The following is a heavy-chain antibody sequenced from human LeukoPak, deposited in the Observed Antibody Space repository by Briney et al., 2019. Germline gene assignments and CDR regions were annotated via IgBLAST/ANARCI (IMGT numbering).Heavy chain of an antibody. D-gene: IGHD6-13*01. CDR1: GFTFSSYS. Sequence: GGSLRLSCAASGFTFSSYSMNWVRQAPGKGLEWVSSISSSSSYIYYADPVKGRFTISRDNAKNSLYLQMNSLRAEDTAVYYCARYSGSSYFDYWGQGTLVTVSS. CDR2: ISSSSSYI. J-gene: IGHJ4*02. CDR3: ARYSGSSYFDY. V-gene: IGHV3-21*01.